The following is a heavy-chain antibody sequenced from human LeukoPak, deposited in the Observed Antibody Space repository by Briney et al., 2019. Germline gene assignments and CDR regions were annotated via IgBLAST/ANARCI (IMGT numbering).Heavy chain of an antibody. D-gene: IGHD2-2*01. V-gene: IGHV3-23*01. CDR1: GFTFSSYA. Sequence: GGSLRLSCGASGFTFSSYAMSWVRQTPGRGLEWVAGVSPSGGRTLYADSVEGRFTISRDNSNDTVYLQLSSLRAEDSALYYCAKVRGVYCSSPACYYYDSWGQGTPVTISS. CDR3: AKVRGVYCSSPACYYYDS. CDR2: VSPSGGRT. J-gene: IGHJ4*02.